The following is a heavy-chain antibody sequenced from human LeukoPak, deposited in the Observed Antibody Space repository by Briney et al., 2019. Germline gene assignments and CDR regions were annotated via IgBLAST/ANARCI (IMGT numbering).Heavy chain of an antibody. CDR1: GGSISSSSYY. Sequence: PSETLSLTCTVSGGSISSSSYYWGWIRQPPGKGLEWIGSIYYSGSTYYNPSLKSRVTISVDTSKNQFSLKLSSVTAADTAVYYCARGGVRSSSWYPLHLNSLELNFDYWGQGTLVTVSS. V-gene: IGHV4-39*07. J-gene: IGHJ4*02. CDR2: IYYSGST. CDR3: ARGGVRSSSWYPLHLNSLELNFDY. D-gene: IGHD6-13*01.